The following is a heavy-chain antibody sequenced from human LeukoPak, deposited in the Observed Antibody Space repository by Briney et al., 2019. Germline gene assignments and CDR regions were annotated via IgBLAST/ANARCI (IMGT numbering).Heavy chain of an antibody. CDR2: IKQDGSEE. CDR3: ARDLAIQRITMIDGGWNWFDP. CDR1: GVNFSSYW. V-gene: IGHV3-7*01. J-gene: IGHJ5*02. Sequence: GGSLRLSCAVSGVNFSSYWMSWVRQAPGKGLEGVANIKQDGSEEYYVDSVKGRFTISTDNAKNSLYLQMNSLRAEDTAVYYCARDLAIQRITMIDGGWNWFDPWGQGTLVTVSS. D-gene: IGHD3-22*01.